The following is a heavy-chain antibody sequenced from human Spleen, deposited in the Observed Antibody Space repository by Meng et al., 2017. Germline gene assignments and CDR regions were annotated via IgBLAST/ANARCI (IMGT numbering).Heavy chain of an antibody. CDR3: ARKYYFDSGNYYPFDY. D-gene: IGHD3-22*01. CDR1: GYTFSSYW. CDR2: IDPGDSDT. Sequence: GGSLRLSCKGYGYTFSSYWIAWVRQMPGKGLEWMGIIDPGDSDTRYSPSFQGQVTFSADKSINTVYLQWSSLKASDTAMYYCARKYYFDSGNYYPFDYWGQGALVTVSS. J-gene: IGHJ4*02. V-gene: IGHV5-51*01.